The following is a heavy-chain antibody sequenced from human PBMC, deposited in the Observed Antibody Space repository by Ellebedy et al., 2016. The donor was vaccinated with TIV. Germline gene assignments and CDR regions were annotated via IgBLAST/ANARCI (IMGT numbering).Heavy chain of an antibody. CDR3: ARDTSSPYYDILTGWFVPNYGMDV. CDR1: GYTFTSYD. Sequence: AASVKVSCKASGYTFTSYDINWVRQATGQGLEWMGWMNPNSGNTGYAQKFQGRVTMTRNTSISTAYMELSSLRSEDTAVYYCARDTSSPYYDILTGWFVPNYGMDVWGQGTTVTVSS. J-gene: IGHJ6*02. CDR2: MNPNSGNT. V-gene: IGHV1-8*01. D-gene: IGHD3-9*01.